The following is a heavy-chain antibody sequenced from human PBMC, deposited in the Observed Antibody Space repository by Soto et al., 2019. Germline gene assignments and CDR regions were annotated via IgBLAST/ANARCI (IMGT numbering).Heavy chain of an antibody. D-gene: IGHD5-18*01. CDR3: ARPLYSYGPMDV. V-gene: IGHV4-61*01. J-gene: IGHJ6*02. Sequence: QVQLQESGPGLVKPSETLSLTCTVSGGSVSSGSYYWSWIRQPPGKGLEWIGYIYYSGSTNYNPSLKSRVTISVGTSKNQFSLKLSSVTAADTAVYYCARPLYSYGPMDVWGQGTTVTVSS. CDR1: GGSVSSGSYY. CDR2: IYYSGST.